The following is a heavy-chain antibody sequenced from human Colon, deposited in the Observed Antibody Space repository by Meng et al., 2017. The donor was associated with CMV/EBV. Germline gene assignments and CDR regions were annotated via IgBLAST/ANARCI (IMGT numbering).Heavy chain of an antibody. V-gene: IGHV4-39*01. Sequence: SETLSLTCTVPGDSIASSSYYWGWIRQPPGKGLEWIGSVYYSGATYYNPSLKGRVTVSLDTSQKQFSLNLNSVTAADTALYYCAGYCTNTGGRYHYHGMAVWGQGTTVTVSS. J-gene: IGHJ6*01. D-gene: IGHD2-8*01. CDR2: VYYSGAT. CDR1: GDSIASSSYY. CDR3: AGYCTNTGGRYHYHGMAV.